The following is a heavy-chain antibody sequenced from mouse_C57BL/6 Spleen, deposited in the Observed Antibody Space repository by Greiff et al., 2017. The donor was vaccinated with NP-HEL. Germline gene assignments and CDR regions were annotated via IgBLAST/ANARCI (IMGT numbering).Heavy chain of an antibody. Sequence: QVQLQQSGAELVRPGTSVKMSCKASGYTFTNYWIGWAKQRPGHGLEWIGDIYPGGGYTNYNEKFKGKATLTADKSSSTAYMQFSSLTSEDSAIYYCARSYGSSYAYYYAMDYWGQGTSVTVSS. V-gene: IGHV1-63*01. CDR3: ARSYGSSYAYYYAMDY. J-gene: IGHJ4*01. D-gene: IGHD1-1*01. CDR2: IYPGGGYT. CDR1: GYTFTNYW.